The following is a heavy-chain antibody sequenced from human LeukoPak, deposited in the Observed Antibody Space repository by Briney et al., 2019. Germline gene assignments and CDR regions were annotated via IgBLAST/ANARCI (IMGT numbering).Heavy chain of an antibody. V-gene: IGHV3-23*01. Sequence: GGSLRLSCTASGFTFSNFAMNWVRQTPGKGLEWVSVISGSGSTYYADSVRGRFTVSRDNSKHTMSLQMSTLRAEDTAVYYCARGITAFGVPEATYYFDYWGQGTLVTVSS. J-gene: IGHJ4*02. CDR1: GFTFSNFA. D-gene: IGHD3-3*01. CDR2: ISGSGST. CDR3: ARGITAFGVPEATYYFDY.